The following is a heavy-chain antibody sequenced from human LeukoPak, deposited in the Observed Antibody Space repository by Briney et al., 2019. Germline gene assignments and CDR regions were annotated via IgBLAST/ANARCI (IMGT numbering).Heavy chain of an antibody. CDR3: ARTPGIVGATYFDC. D-gene: IGHD1-26*01. V-gene: IGHV1-18*01. J-gene: IGHJ4*02. CDR1: GYTFTSSG. Sequence: ASVKVSCKASGYTFTSSGISWVRQAPGQGLEWMGWINSYNGNGNYAQRLQGRVTMTTDTSTSTAYMELRSLRSDDTAVYYCARTPGIVGATYFDCWGQGTLVTVSS. CDR2: INSYNGNG.